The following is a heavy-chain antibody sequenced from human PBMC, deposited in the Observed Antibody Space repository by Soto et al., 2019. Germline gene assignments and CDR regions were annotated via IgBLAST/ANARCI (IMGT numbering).Heavy chain of an antibody. J-gene: IGHJ4*02. Sequence: QVQLVESGGGVVQPGRSLRLSCAASGFTFSSYIMHWVRQTPGKGLEWMTFISHDGNNKYYADSVKGRFTISRDNSENTLYLQMDSLRAEDTAVYYCARDGEGGSDCDLGYWGQGTLVTVSS. CDR3: ARDGEGGSDCDLGY. D-gene: IGHD1-26*01. CDR2: ISHDGNNK. V-gene: IGHV3-30-3*01. CDR1: GFTFSSYI.